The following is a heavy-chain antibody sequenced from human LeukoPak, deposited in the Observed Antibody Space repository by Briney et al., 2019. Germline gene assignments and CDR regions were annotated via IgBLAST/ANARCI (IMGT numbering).Heavy chain of an antibody. CDR1: GFTFSSYA. V-gene: IGHV3-64*01. D-gene: IGHD6-19*01. Sequence: GGSLRLSCAASGFTFSSYATHWVRQAPGKGLEYVSAISSNGGSTYYANSVKGRFTISRDNSKNTLYLQMGSLRAEDMAVYYCARGPPAVAGIDYWGQGTLVTVSS. J-gene: IGHJ4*02. CDR3: ARGPPAVAGIDY. CDR2: ISSNGGST.